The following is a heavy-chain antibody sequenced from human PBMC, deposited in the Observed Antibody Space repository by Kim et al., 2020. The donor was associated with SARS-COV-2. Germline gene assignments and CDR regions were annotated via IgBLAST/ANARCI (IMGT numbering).Heavy chain of an antibody. CDR2: IRSKAQSYAT. CDR3: SRHDNSDYVNDI. CDR1: GFTFTGYT. Sequence: GGSLRLSCAASGFTFTGYTIHWIRQAPGKGLEWVGLIRSKAQSYATAYAASVKGRFTVSRDDSENTAFLQMNSLKAEDTAVYYCSRHDNSDYVNDIWGQG. J-gene: IGHJ3*02. D-gene: IGHD5-12*01. V-gene: IGHV3-73*01.